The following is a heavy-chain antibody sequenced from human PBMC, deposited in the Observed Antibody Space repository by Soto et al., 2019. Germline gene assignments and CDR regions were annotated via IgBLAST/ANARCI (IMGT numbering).Heavy chain of an antibody. V-gene: IGHV4-30-4*01. CDR3: ARSMDSFRYYGMDV. J-gene: IGHJ6*02. Sequence: QVQLQESGPGLVKPSQTLSLTCTVSGGSISSGDYYWSWIRHPPGKGLEWIGYIYYSGSTYYNPSTKSRVTISLDTSKNQFTLKLSSVTAADTAVYYCARSMDSFRYYGMDVWGQGTTVTVSS. CDR1: GGSISSGDYY. D-gene: IGHD3-10*01. CDR2: IYYSGST.